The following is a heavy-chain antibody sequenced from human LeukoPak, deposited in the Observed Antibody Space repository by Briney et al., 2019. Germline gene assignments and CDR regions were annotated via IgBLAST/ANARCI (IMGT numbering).Heavy chain of an antibody. Sequence: SETLSLTCTVSGGSISSSSYYRGWIRQPPGKGLEWIGSIYYSGSTYYNPSLKGRVTISVDTSKNQFSLKLSPVTAADTAVYYCARYGSGWNYYYYGIWVWGQVTTVTVSS. CDR3: ARYGSGWNYYYYGIWV. V-gene: IGHV4-39*01. J-gene: IGHJ6*02. CDR2: IYYSGST. D-gene: IGHD6-19*01. CDR1: GGSISSSSYY.